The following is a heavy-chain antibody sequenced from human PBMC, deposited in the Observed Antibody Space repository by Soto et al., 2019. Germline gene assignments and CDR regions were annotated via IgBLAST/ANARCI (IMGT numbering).Heavy chain of an antibody. CDR3: AKDPDTVTNYYYYYMDV. V-gene: IGHV3-30*18. CDR1: GFTFSSYG. D-gene: IGHD4-4*01. J-gene: IGHJ6*03. Sequence: GGSLRLSCAASGFTFSSYGMHWVRQAPGKGLEWVAVISYDGSNKYYADSVKGRFTISRDNSKNTLYLQMNSLRAEDTAVYYCAKDPDTVTNYYYYYMDVWGKGTTVTVSS. CDR2: ISYDGSNK.